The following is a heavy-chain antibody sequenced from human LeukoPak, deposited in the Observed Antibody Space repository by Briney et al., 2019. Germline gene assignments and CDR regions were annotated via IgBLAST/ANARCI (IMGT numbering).Heavy chain of an antibody. CDR1: GFTFSSYS. CDR2: ISSSSSYI. D-gene: IGHD3-10*01. CDR3: ARCGSYYGSGTDQGYYYMDV. J-gene: IGHJ6*03. V-gene: IGHV3-21*01. Sequence: TGGSLRLSCAASGFTFSSYSMNWVRQAPGKGLEWVSSISSSSSYIYYADSVKGRFTISRDNAENSLYLQMNSLRAEDTAVYYCARCGSYYGSGTDQGYYYMDVWGKGTTVTVSS.